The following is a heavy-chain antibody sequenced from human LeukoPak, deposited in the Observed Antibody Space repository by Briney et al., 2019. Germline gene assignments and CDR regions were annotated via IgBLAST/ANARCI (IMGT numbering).Heavy chain of an antibody. Sequence: SETLSLTCTVSGVSISSSNSYWGWIRQPPGKGLEWIGSIYYSGNTYYNASLKSQVSISIDTSKNQFSLRLTSVTAADTALCYCARQPGLRLFILPGGQGTLVTVSS. CDR2: IYYSGNT. CDR3: ARQPGLRLFILP. J-gene: IGHJ4*02. CDR1: GVSISSSNSY. V-gene: IGHV4-39*01. D-gene: IGHD3/OR15-3a*01.